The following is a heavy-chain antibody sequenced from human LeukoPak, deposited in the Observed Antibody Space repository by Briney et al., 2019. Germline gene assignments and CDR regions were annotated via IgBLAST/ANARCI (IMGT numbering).Heavy chain of an antibody. V-gene: IGHV3-30-3*01. CDR3: SSHTAPRTVAY. D-gene: IGHD5-18*01. CDR2: ISYDGSNK. CDR1: GFTFSSYA. Sequence: GGSLRLSCSASGFTFSSYAMHWVRQAPGKGLEWVAVISYDGSNKYYADSVKGRFTISRDNSKNTLYLQMNSLRAEDTAVYYCSSHTAPRTVAYWGQGTLVTVSS. J-gene: IGHJ4*02.